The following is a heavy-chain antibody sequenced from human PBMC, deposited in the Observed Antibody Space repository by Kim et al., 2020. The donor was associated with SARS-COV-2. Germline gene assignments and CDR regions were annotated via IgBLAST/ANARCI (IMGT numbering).Heavy chain of an antibody. V-gene: IGHV3-30*18. CDR1: GFTFSSYG. J-gene: IGHJ6*01. Sequence: WGSLRLSCAASGFTFSSYGMHWVRQAPGKGLEWVAVISYDGSNKYYADSVKGRFTISRDNSKNTLYLQMNSLRAEDTAVYYCAKDRRYYDNSGYSTVYY. CDR3: AKDRRYYDNSGYSTVYY. CDR2: ISYDGSNK. D-gene: IGHD3-22*01.